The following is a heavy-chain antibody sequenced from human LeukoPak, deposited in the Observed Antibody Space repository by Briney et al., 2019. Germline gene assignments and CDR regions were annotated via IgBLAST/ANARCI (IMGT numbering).Heavy chain of an antibody. CDR3: AREGVLGAFDI. CDR1: GYSISSGYY. J-gene: IGHJ3*02. CDR2: IYHSGNT. Sequence: PSETLSLTCTVSGYSISSGYYWEWIRQPPGKGLEWIGSIYHSGNTYYNPSLKSRVTISVDTSKNQFSLKLSSVTAADTAVYYCAREGVLGAFDIWGQGTMVTVSS. V-gene: IGHV4-38-2*02. D-gene: IGHD2/OR15-2a*01.